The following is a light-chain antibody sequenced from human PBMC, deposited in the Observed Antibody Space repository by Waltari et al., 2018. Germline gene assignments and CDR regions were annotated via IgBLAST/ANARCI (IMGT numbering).Light chain of an antibody. V-gene: IGLV1-44*01. CDR1: SSNIAITV. Sequence: QSVLTQPASASETPGQRVTLSCSGSSSNIAITVMNWYQQIPGTAPNLLIYNNEQRPSGVPDRFSGSKSGTSASLAISGLQSEDEADYYCATWDDNLKGLFGGGTKLTVL. CDR2: NNE. J-gene: IGLJ3*02. CDR3: ATWDDNLKGL.